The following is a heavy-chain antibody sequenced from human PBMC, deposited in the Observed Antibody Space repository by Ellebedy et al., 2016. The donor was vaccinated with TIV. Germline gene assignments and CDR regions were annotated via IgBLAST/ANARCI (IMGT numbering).Heavy chain of an antibody. Sequence: PGGSLRLSCEAFGLPFTSYDMSWIRQAPGKGLEWVSSLRPANGNTYYADSVKGRFTISRDRSNNTLYLQMSSLRGEDTAIYYCALKTMVRGPLDYWGQGTLVTVSS. CDR1: GLPFTSYD. V-gene: IGHV3-23*01. J-gene: IGHJ4*02. CDR3: ALKTMVRGPLDY. CDR2: LRPANGNT. D-gene: IGHD3-10*01.